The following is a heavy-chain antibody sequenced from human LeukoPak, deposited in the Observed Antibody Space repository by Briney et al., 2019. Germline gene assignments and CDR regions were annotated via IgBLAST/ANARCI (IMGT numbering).Heavy chain of an antibody. CDR2: ISAYNGNT. J-gene: IGHJ5*02. V-gene: IGHV1-18*01. CDR3: ARDRLRIAARPEGMYWFDP. D-gene: IGHD6-6*01. CDR1: GYTFTSYG. Sequence: ASVKVSCKASGYTFTSYGISWVRQAPGQGLEWMGWISAYNGNTNYAQKLQGRVTMTTDTSTSTAYMELRSLRSDDTAVYYCARDRLRIAARPEGMYWFDPWGQGTLVTVSS.